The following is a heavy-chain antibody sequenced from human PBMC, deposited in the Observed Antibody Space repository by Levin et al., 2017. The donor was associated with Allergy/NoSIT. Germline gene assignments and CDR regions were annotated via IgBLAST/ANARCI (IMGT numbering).Heavy chain of an antibody. J-gene: IGHJ4*02. D-gene: IGHD6-13*01. CDR2: ISASGGST. V-gene: IGHV3-23*01. CDR1: GFTFSSYA. Sequence: LSLTCAASGFTFSSYAMNWVRQAPGKGLDWVSAISASGGSTYYADSVKGRFTISRDNSKNTLYLQMNSLRAEDTAVYSCAKDSSSWYGFFDYWGQGTLVTVSS. CDR3: AKDSSSWYGFFDY.